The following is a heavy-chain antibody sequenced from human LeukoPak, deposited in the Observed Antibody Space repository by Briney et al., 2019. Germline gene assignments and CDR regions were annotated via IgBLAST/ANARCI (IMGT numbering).Heavy chain of an antibody. J-gene: IGHJ5*02. D-gene: IGHD3-9*01. CDR3: ARGDYDILTGINWFDP. CDR1: GGSISSSNW. V-gene: IGHV4-4*02. CDR2: IYHSGST. Sequence: PSGTLSLTCAVSGGSISSSNWWSWVRQPPGKGLEWIGEIYHSGSTNYNPSLKGRLTVSLDKSKNQFSLKLNSVTAADTAVYYCARGDYDILTGINWFDPWGQGTLVTVSS.